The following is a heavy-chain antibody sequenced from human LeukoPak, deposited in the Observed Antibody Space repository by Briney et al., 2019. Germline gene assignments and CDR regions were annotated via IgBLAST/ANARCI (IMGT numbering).Heavy chain of an antibody. Sequence: ASVKVSCKASGYTFTSHGISWVRQAPGQGLEWMGWVSTYNGNTNYVPKYQGRVTMTTDTSTSTAYMELRSLRPDDTAVYYCARDVDTATDQINDYWGQGTLVTVSS. V-gene: IGHV1-18*04. CDR1: GYTFTSHG. CDR2: VSTYNGNT. J-gene: IGHJ4*02. CDR3: ARDVDTATDQINDY. D-gene: IGHD5-18*01.